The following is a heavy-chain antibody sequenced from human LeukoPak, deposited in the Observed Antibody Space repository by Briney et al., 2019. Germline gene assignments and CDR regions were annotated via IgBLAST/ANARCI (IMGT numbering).Heavy chain of an antibody. Sequence: PGGSLRLSCAASGFTFSSYAMSWVRQAPGKGLEWVSAIRGSGGSTYYADSVKGRFTISRDNSKNTLYLQMNSLRAEDTAVYYCAKRMSRGRLLVIYYYGMDVWGQGTTVTVSS. CDR3: AKRMSRGRLLVIYYYGMDV. CDR2: IRGSGGST. CDR1: GFTFSSYA. J-gene: IGHJ6*02. D-gene: IGHD2-15*01. V-gene: IGHV3-23*01.